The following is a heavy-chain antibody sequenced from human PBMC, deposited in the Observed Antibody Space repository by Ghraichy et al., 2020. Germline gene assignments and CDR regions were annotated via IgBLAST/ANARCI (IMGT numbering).Heavy chain of an antibody. D-gene: IGHD4-23*01. Sequence: GGSLNISCAASGFTFSSYAINWVRQAPGKGLEWVSGISGSGGTTYYADSVKGRFTISRDNSKNTLYLQMNSLRADDTAVFYCAKGGYSLYYFDYWGQGTLVTVSS. CDR1: GFTFSSYA. CDR2: ISGSGGTT. V-gene: IGHV3-23*01. J-gene: IGHJ4*02. CDR3: AKGGYSLYYFDY.